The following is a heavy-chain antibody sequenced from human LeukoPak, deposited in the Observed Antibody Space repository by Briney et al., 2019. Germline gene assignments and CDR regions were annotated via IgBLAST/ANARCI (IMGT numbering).Heavy chain of an antibody. Sequence: PSETLSLTCTIFGDSVSRSDSYWDWIRPPPGKGLEWIGTICYSARTYSSPSLQRRVTLSVDMSNNQFSLTLSSVTAADTALYFCARRRYYYSSGYLEWGQGTLVTVSS. J-gene: IGHJ1*01. D-gene: IGHD3-22*01. CDR3: ARRRYYYSSGYLE. CDR2: ICYSART. V-gene: IGHV4-39*01. CDR1: GDSVSRSDSY.